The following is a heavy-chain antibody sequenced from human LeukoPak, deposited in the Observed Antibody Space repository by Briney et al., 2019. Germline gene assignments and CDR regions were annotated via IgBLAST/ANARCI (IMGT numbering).Heavy chain of an antibody. CDR3: ASHNYYDSSGYSKTVDY. CDR1: RGSLSNYY. CDR2: INQGGSA. V-gene: IGHV4-34*01. J-gene: IGHJ4*02. Sequence: SETLSLTCAVYRGSLSNYYWNWIRQPPGKGLEWIGGINQGGSALYNPSVKSRVTMSIDTSKTQFSLKLSSLRSEDTAVYYCASHNYYDSSGYSKTVDYWGQGTLVTVSS. D-gene: IGHD3-22*01.